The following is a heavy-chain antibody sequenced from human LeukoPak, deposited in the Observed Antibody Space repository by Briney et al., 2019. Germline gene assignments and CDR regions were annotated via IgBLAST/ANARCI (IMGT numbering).Heavy chain of an antibody. J-gene: IGHJ4*02. CDR3: VSTVVTAPY. D-gene: IGHD4-23*01. Sequence: GGSLRLSCSASGFTFSRYDMVWVRQAPGKGLEYVSGISSSGGSTYYADSVKGRFTISRGNSKNTLYLQMSSLRAEDTAVYYCVSTVVTAPYWGQGTLVTVSS. V-gene: IGHV3-64D*06. CDR2: ISSSGGST. CDR1: GFTFSRYD.